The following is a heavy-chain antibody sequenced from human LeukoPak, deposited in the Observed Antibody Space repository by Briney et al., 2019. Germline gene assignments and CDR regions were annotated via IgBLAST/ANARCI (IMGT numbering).Heavy chain of an antibody. D-gene: IGHD1-1*01. CDR3: VKDRAFNTNWLGVFDI. Sequence: SGGSLRLSCAAFGFRFSAYGMHWVRQAPGKGLEWVASIEFDGNKKYYADSVKGRFTITRDNSKNTLSLEMNSLRTEDTALYKCVKDRAFNTNWLGVFDIWGQGTMVAVSS. J-gene: IGHJ3*02. V-gene: IGHV3-30*02. CDR1: GFRFSAYG. CDR2: IEFDGNKK.